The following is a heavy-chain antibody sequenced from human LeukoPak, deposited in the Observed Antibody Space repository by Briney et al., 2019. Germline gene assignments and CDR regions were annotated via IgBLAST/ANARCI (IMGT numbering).Heavy chain of an antibody. Sequence: SGYRCTNYWIGWVRQLPGKGVEWMGVIYPDASDTRYSPYFQGQVTISADKSIGTAYLQWSSLKASDTAMYYCAIGGDSSTSCESCFNYWGQGTLVTVSS. V-gene: IGHV5-51*01. J-gene: IGHJ4*02. CDR2: IYPDASDT. CDR1: GYRCTNYW. CDR3: AIGGDSSTSCESCFNY. D-gene: IGHD2-2*01.